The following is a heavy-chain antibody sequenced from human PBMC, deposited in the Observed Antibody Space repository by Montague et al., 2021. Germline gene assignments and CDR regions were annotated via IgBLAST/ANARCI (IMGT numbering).Heavy chain of an antibody. V-gene: IGHV3-23*01. D-gene: IGHD2-15*01. CDR1: GLTFDNCA. CDR3: ARDRRGGTYFDY. Sequence: SLRLSCAVSGLTFDNCAMTWVRQAPGKGLEWVSGISASSDNIYYADSVKGRVTISRDNSKNTPYLQMRDLRAEDTAVYYCARDRRGGTYFDYWGQGTLVTVSS. CDR2: ISASSDNI. J-gene: IGHJ4*02.